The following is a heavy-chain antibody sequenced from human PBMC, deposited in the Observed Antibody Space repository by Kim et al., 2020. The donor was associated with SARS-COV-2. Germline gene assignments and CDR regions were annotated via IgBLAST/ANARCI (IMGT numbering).Heavy chain of an antibody. CDR2: IYYSGST. D-gene: IGHD6-19*01. CDR3: ARRGPGYSSGWYKDYYYYYGMDV. Sequence: SETLSLTCTVSGGSISSSSYYWGWIRQPPGKGLEWIGSIYYSGSTYYNPSLKSRVTISVDTSKNQFSLKLSSVTAADTAVYYCARRGPGYSSGWYKDYYYYYGMDVWGQGTTVTVSS. J-gene: IGHJ6*02. V-gene: IGHV4-39*01. CDR1: GGSISSSSYY.